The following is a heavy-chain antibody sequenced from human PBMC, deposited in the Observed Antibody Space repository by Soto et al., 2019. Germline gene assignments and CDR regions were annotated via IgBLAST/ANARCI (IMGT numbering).Heavy chain of an antibody. CDR3: AKADIVATIFNY. D-gene: IGHD5-12*01. J-gene: IGHJ4*02. Sequence: PGGSLRLSCAASGFTFSSYAMSWVRQAPGKGLEWVSAISGSGGSTYYADSVKGRFTISRDNSKNTLYLKMNSLRAEDTAVYYCAKADIVATIFNYWGQGTLVTVSS. CDR1: GFTFSSYA. V-gene: IGHV3-23*01. CDR2: ISGSGGST.